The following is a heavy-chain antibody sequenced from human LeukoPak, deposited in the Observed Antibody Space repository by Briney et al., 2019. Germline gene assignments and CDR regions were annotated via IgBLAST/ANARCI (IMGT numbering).Heavy chain of an antibody. D-gene: IGHD2-2*01. CDR3: ADCSSTSCYYYYHMDV. CDR2: IIPIFGTA. V-gene: IGHV1-69*05. J-gene: IGHJ6*03. CDR1: GGTFSSYA. Sequence: SVKVSCKASGGTFSSYAISWVRQAPGQGLEWMGRIIPIFGTANYAQKFQGRVTITTDESTSTAYMELSSLRSEDTAVYYCADCSSTSCYYYYHMDVRGKGTTVTVSS.